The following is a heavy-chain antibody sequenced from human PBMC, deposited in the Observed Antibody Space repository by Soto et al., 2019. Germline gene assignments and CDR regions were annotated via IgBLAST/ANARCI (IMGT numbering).Heavy chain of an antibody. CDR2: ISYDGSNK. CDR3: ASGYSGYDSNFDFDY. Sequence: PGESLKISCAASGFTFSSYAMHWVRQAPGKGLEWVAVISYDGSNKYYADSVKGRFTISRDNSKNTLYLQMNSLRAEDTAVYYCASGYSGYDSNFDFDYWGQGTLVTVS. CDR1: GFTFSSYA. V-gene: IGHV3-30-3*01. J-gene: IGHJ4*02. D-gene: IGHD5-12*01.